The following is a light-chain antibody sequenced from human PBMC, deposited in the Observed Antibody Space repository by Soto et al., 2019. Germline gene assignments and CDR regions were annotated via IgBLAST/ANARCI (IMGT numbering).Light chain of an antibody. V-gene: IGKV1-17*01. J-gene: IGKJ1*01. Sequence: DIQMTQSPSSLSASVGDRVTITCRASQGIRAALGWYQQKPGKAPKRLIYAASSLQSGVPSRFSGSGSGTEFTLTISSLQPEDFANYYCLQHNSYPQPFGQGTKVELK. CDR1: QGIRAA. CDR3: LQHNSYPQP. CDR2: AAS.